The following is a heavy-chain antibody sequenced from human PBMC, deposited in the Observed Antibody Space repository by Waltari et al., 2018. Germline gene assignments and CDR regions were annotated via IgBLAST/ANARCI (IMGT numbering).Heavy chain of an antibody. CDR1: GGSISSYY. D-gene: IGHD5-12*01. J-gene: IGHJ4*02. CDR3: AASRDGYTHFDY. Sequence: QVQLQESGPGLVKPSETLSLTCTVSGGSISSYYRIWIRQPAGKGLEWIGRIHTSGSTNYNPSLKSRVTISVDKSKNQFSLKLSSVTAADTAVYYCAASRDGYTHFDYWGQGTLVTVSS. CDR2: IHTSGST. V-gene: IGHV4-4*07.